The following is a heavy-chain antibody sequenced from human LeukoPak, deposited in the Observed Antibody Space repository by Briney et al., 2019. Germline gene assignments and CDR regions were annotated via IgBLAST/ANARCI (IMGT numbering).Heavy chain of an antibody. CDR1: GFTFSSYA. CDR2: INGSGGST. V-gene: IGHV3-23*01. J-gene: IGHJ4*02. CDR3: AKDLGYSYGSYFDY. Sequence: PGGSLRLSCAASGFTFSSYAMSWVRQAPGKGLEWVSAINGSGGSTYYADSVKGRFTISRDNSKNTLYLQMNSLRAEDTAVYYCAKDLGYSYGSYFDYWGQGTLVTVSS. D-gene: IGHD5-18*01.